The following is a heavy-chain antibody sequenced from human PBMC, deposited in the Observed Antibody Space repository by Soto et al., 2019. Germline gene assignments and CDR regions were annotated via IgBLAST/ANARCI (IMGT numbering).Heavy chain of an antibody. CDR3: ARDGHDILTGYYPYYFDY. D-gene: IGHD3-9*01. CDR2: ISYDGSNK. V-gene: IGHV3-30-3*01. CDR1: GFTFSSYA. Sequence: GGSLRLSCAASGFTFSSYAMHWVRQAPGKGLEWVAVISYDGSNKYYADSVKGRFTISRDNSKNTLYLQMNSLRAEDTAVYYCARDGHDILTGYYPYYFDYWGQGTLVTVSS. J-gene: IGHJ4*02.